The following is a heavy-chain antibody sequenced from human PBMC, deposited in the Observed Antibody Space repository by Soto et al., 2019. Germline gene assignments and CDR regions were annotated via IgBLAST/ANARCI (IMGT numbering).Heavy chain of an antibody. D-gene: IGHD5-18*01. V-gene: IGHV1-18*01. CDR2: ISAYNGVT. CDR1: GYTFTSYG. CDR3: ARGLRWRTAMVLDAFDI. J-gene: IGHJ3*02. Sequence: QVQLVQSGAEVKKPGASVKVSCKASGYTFTSYGISWVRQAPGQGLEWMGWISAYNGVTNYAQKLQGRVTMTTDTATSTAYMELRSLRSDDTAVYYCARGLRWRTAMVLDAFDIWGQGTMVTVSS.